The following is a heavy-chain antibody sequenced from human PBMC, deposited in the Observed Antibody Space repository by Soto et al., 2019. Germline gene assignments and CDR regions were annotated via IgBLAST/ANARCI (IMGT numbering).Heavy chain of an antibody. CDR1: GFTFSSYS. Sequence: EVQLVESGGGLVQPGGSLRLSCAASGFTFSSYSMNWVRQAPGKGLEWVSYISSSSSTIYYADSVKGRFTISRDNVKNSLYLQMNSLRDEDTAVYYCARDAPLLAYYYDPNWFDPWGQGTLVTVSS. V-gene: IGHV3-48*02. CDR3: ARDAPLLAYYYDPNWFDP. J-gene: IGHJ5*02. D-gene: IGHD3-22*01. CDR2: ISSSSSTI.